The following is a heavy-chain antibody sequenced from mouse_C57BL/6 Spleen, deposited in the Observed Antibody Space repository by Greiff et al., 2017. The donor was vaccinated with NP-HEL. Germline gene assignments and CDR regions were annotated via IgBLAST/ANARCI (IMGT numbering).Heavy chain of an antibody. J-gene: IGHJ2*01. Sequence: QVQLKESGAELVRPGASVTLSCKASGYTFTDYEMHWVKQTPVHGLEWIGAIDPETGGTAYNQKFKGKAILTADKSSSTAYMELRSLTSEDSAVYYCTRGGISRPFDYWGQGTTLTVSS. CDR2: IDPETGGT. CDR1: GYTFTDYE. V-gene: IGHV1-15*01. CDR3: TRGGISRPFDY.